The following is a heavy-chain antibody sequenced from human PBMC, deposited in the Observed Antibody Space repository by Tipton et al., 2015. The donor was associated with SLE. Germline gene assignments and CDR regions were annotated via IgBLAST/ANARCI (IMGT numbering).Heavy chain of an antibody. CDR2: ISRSRATK. Sequence: SLRLSCAASGFTFSSYSMNWVRQAPGGGLECVSYISRSRATKYNAGSVKGRFTISRDNAKNSLYLQVNSVRAEEAAVDSCASGDDVGFGVWGRGAMVSISS. J-gene: IGHJ3*01. CDR3: ASGDDVGFGV. CDR1: GFTFSSYS. V-gene: IGHV3-48*01. D-gene: IGHD2-21*02.